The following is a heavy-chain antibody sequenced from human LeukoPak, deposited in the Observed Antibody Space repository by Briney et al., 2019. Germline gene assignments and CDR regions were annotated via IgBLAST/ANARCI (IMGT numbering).Heavy chain of an antibody. Sequence: GGSLRLSCAASGFTFSNYEMKWVRQAPGKGLEWVSAITSDGRTIYYADSVKGRFTISRDNAKNSLYLQMNSLRDEDTAVYSCARNYYYYMDVWGKGTTVIVSS. J-gene: IGHJ6*03. V-gene: IGHV3-48*03. CDR2: ITSDGRTI. CDR3: ARNYYYYMDV. CDR1: GFTFSNYE.